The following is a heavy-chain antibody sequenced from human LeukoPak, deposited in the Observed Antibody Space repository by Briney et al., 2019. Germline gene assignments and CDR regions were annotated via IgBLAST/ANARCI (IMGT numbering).Heavy chain of an antibody. CDR3: ARSSTWIDPGDY. D-gene: IGHD5-12*01. CDR2: IYPGDSET. V-gene: IGHV5-51*01. Sequence: GESLKISCKGSGYSFTSYWIGWVRQMPGKGLEWMGIIYPGDSETRYSPSFQGQVTITVDKSISTAYLQWSSLKASDTAMYYCARSSTWIDPGDYWGQGTLVTVSS. J-gene: IGHJ4*02. CDR1: GYSFTSYW.